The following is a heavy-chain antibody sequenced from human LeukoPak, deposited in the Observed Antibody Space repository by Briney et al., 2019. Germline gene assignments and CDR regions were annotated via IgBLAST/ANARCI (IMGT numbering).Heavy chain of an antibody. V-gene: IGHV3-7*01. J-gene: IGHJ4*02. D-gene: IGHD6-13*01. Sequence: PGGSLRLSCAASGFTCSSYWMSWVRQAPGKGLEWVANIKQDGSEKYYVDSVKGRFTISRDNAKNSLYLQMNSLRAEDTAVYYCARGEAAADYWGQGTLVTVSS. CDR1: GFTCSSYW. CDR2: IKQDGSEK. CDR3: ARGEAAADY.